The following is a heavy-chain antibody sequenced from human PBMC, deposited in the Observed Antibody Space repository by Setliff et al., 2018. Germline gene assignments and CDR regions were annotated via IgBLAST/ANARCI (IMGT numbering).Heavy chain of an antibody. Sequence: GGSLRLSCAASGFTFSSSAMAWVRQAPGKGLEWVSAISSTITSTYYADSVKGRFTISRDNSKNTLYLQMNSLRAEDTAVYYCTKVGTGESFDSWGPGTLVTVS. CDR3: TKVGTGESFDS. CDR2: ISSTITST. J-gene: IGHJ4*02. D-gene: IGHD3-10*01. CDR1: GFTFSSSA. V-gene: IGHV3-23*01.